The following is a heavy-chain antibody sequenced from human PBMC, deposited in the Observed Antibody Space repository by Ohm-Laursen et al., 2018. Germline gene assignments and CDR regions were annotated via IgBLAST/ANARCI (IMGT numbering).Heavy chain of an antibody. CDR3: ARENESNFDY. J-gene: IGHJ4*02. CDR1: GGSISNGNYY. D-gene: IGHD6-6*01. Sequence: TLSLTCTVSGGSISNGNYYWSWIRQHPGEGLEWIGYIYYSGSTYYNPSLKSRVTISGDTSKNQFSLKLSSVTAADTAVYYCARENESNFDYWGQGTLVTVSS. CDR2: IYYSGST. V-gene: IGHV4-31*03.